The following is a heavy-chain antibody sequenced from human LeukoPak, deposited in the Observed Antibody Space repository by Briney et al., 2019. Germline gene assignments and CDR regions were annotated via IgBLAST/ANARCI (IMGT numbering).Heavy chain of an antibody. D-gene: IGHD3-3*01. CDR3: ASLGGYYDFWSGYRDY. CDR2: IYHSGST. J-gene: IGHJ4*02. CDR1: GGSVSSYY. V-gene: IGHV4-59*02. Sequence: SETLSLTCTVSGGSVSSYYWSWIRQPPGKGLEWIGYIYHSGSTNHSPSLKSRVTISVGTSKNQFSLELSSVTAADTAVYFCASLGGYYDFWSGYRDYWGQGILVTVSS.